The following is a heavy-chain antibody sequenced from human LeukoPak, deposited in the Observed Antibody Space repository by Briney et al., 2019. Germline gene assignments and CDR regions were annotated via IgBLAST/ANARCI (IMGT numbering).Heavy chain of an antibody. CDR1: GGTFSSYA. V-gene: IGHV1-69*01. CDR3: ARDGQEVIASGGFDY. D-gene: IGHD2-15*01. J-gene: IGHJ4*02. Sequence: ASVKVSCKASGGTFSSYAISWVRQAPGQGLEWMGGIIPIFGTANYAQKFQGRVTITADESTSTAYMELSSLRSEDTAVYYCARDGQEVIASGGFDYWGQGTLVTVSS. CDR2: IIPIFGTA.